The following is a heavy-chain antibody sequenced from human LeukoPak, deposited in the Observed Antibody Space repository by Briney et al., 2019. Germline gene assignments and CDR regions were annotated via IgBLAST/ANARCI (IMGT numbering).Heavy chain of an antibody. V-gene: IGHV3-30*04. J-gene: IGHJ2*01. D-gene: IGHD2-8*01. CDR3: AREMAVNGGDWYFDL. Sequence: GGSLRLSCAASGFSFSNYSMHWVRQAPGKGLEWEAVISFDGSNKHYADSVKGRFTISRDNSKNTLYLQMNSLRTEDTAVYFRAREMAVNGGDWYFDLWGRGTLVTVSS. CDR2: ISFDGSNK. CDR1: GFSFSNYS.